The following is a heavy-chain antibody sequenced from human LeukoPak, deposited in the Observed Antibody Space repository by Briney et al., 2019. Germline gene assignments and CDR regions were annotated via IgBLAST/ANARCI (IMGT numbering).Heavy chain of an antibody. CDR2: INHSGST. CDR3: ARGPRGYSYESWFDP. Sequence: SETLSLTCAVYGGSFSGYYWSWIRQPPGKGLEWIGEINHSGSTNYNPSLKSRVTISVDTSKNQFFLKLSSVTAADTAVYYCARGPRGYSYESWFDPWGQGTLVTVSS. CDR1: GGSFSGYY. D-gene: IGHD5-18*01. V-gene: IGHV4-34*01. J-gene: IGHJ5*02.